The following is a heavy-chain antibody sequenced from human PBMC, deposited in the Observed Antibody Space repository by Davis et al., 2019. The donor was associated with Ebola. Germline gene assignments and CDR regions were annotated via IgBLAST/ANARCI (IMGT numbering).Heavy chain of an antibody. D-gene: IGHD4-17*01. CDR2: IDPRDGST. Sequence: ASVKVSCKASGYTFTRHSLNWVRQAPGQGLEWMGVIDPRDGSTHYPQKFQGRITMTRDRSTSTIYMELSSLRSDDTAVYYCDREDLYGDDYWGQGTLVTVSS. CDR3: DREDLYGDDY. CDR1: GYTFTRHS. V-gene: IGHV1-46*01. J-gene: IGHJ4*02.